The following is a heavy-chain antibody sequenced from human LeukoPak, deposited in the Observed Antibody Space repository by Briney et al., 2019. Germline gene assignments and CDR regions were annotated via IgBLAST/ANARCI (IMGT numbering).Heavy chain of an antibody. CDR2: IKEDGSDT. Sequence: GSLRLSCXAXGFSFSTYWMSWVRQAPGKGLEWVANIKEDGSDTYYVDSVKGRFTISRDNAKDSLFLQMNSLRADDTAVYYCATNWAHFDYWGQGTLVTVSS. V-gene: IGHV3-7*01. CDR3: ATNWAHFDY. J-gene: IGHJ4*02. CDR1: GFSFSTYW. D-gene: IGHD7-27*01.